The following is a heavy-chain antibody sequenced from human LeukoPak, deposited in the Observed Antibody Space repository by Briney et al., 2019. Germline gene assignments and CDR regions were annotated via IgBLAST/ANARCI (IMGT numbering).Heavy chain of an antibody. D-gene: IGHD3-22*01. V-gene: IGHV3-15*01. CDR2: IKSKTDGGTT. Sequence: GGSLRLSCAASGFTFSSYAMSWVRQAPGKGLEWVGRIKSKTDGGTTDYAAPVKGRFTISRDDSKNTLYLQMNSLKTEDTAVYYCTTDGPITMIVWSPDAFDIWGQGTMVTVSS. CDR1: GFTFSSYA. J-gene: IGHJ3*02. CDR3: TTDGPITMIVWSPDAFDI.